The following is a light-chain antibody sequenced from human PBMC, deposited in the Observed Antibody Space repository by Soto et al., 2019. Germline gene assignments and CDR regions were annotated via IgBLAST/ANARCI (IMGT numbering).Light chain of an antibody. Sequence: QSALTQPASVSGSPGQSITIPCTGTSSDVGAYNYVSWYQQHPGKAPKLMIYEVSNRPSGVSNRFSGSKSGNTASLTISGLQAEDEADYYCSSYTTRSTLVFGGGTQLTVL. CDR1: SSDVGAYNY. CDR2: EVS. J-gene: IGLJ3*02. CDR3: SSYTTRSTLV. V-gene: IGLV2-14*01.